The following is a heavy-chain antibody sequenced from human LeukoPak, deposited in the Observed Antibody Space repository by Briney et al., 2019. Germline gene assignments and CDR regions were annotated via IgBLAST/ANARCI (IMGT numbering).Heavy chain of an antibody. D-gene: IGHD4-17*01. Sequence: SETLSLTCTVSGGSISSYYWSWIGQPPGKGLEWIGYIYYSGSTNYNPSLKSRVTISVDTSKNQFSLKLSSVTAADTAVYYCARDGTVTTHYYYGMDVWGQGTTVTVSS. J-gene: IGHJ6*02. V-gene: IGHV4-59*01. CDR3: ARDGTVTTHYYYGMDV. CDR2: IYYSGST. CDR1: GGSISSYY.